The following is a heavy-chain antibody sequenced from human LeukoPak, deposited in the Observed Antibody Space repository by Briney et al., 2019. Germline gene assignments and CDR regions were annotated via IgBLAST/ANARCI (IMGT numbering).Heavy chain of an antibody. V-gene: IGHV3-53*01. CDR3: ARDGSGGGMDV. J-gene: IGHJ6*02. D-gene: IGHD3-16*01. Sequence: PGDSLRLSCAASGFTVSSNYMSWVRQAPGKGLEWVSVIYSGGSTYYADSVKGRFTISRDNSKNTLYLQMNSLRAENTAVYYCARDGSGGGMDVWGQGTTVTVSS. CDR2: IYSGGST. CDR1: GFTVSSNY.